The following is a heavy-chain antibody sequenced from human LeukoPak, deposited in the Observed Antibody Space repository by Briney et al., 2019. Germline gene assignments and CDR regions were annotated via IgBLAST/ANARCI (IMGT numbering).Heavy chain of an antibody. CDR3: ATSRLRAAYDI. Sequence: TGGSLRLPCAASGFTFSSYWMTWVRQAPGKGLEWLTNINQDGRKIYYVDSVKGRFTISRDNAKNSLYLQMNSLRAEDTAVYYCATSRLRAAYDIWGQGTMVTVS. CDR1: GFTFSSYW. CDR2: INQDGRKI. D-gene: IGHD4-17*01. J-gene: IGHJ3*02. V-gene: IGHV3-7*01.